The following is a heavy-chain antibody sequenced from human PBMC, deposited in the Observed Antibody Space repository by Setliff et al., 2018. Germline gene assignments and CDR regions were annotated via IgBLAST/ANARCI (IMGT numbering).Heavy chain of an antibody. V-gene: IGHV3-53*01. CDR1: GFTVTSNY. D-gene: IGHD2-15*01. Sequence: ETLSLTCAVSGFTVTSNYMSWVRQAPGKGLEWVSVIYTGGSTYYADSVKGRFTISRDNSKNTLYLQMNSLRAEDTAVYYCARDLGARYCSGGSCSHYYYYYYMDVWGKGTTVTVSS. CDR3: ARDLGARYCSGGSCSHYYYYYYMDV. J-gene: IGHJ6*03. CDR2: IYTGGST.